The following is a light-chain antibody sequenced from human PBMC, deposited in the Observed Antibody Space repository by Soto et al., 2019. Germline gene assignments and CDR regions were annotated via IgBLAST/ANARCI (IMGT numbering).Light chain of an antibody. CDR1: QGISSW. CDR2: DAS. V-gene: IGKV1-5*01. J-gene: IGKJ1*01. Sequence: DIQMTQSPSSVSASVGDRVTITCRASQGISSWLAWYQQKPGKAPKFLIYDASNLESGVPSRFSGSGSGTEITLTISSLQPDDFATYYCQQYSSYWTFGQGTKVDIK. CDR3: QQYSSYWT.